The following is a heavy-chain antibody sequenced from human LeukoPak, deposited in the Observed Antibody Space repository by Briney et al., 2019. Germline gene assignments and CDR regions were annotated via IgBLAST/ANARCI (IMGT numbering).Heavy chain of an antibody. D-gene: IGHD3-16*01. Sequence: GGSLRLSCAASGFAFSSYWMSWVRQAPGKGLEWVANIKQDGSEKYYVDSVKGRFTISRDNAKNSLYLQMNSLRAEDTAVYYCARDSGGSYYDYWGQGTLVTVSS. V-gene: IGHV3-7*03. CDR1: GFAFSSYW. J-gene: IGHJ4*02. CDR2: IKQDGSEK. CDR3: ARDSGGSYYDY.